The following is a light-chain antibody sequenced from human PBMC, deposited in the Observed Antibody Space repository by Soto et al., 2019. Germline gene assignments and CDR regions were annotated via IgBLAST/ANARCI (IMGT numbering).Light chain of an antibody. J-gene: IGKJ3*01. CDR2: GAS. CDR1: QSVSSN. Sequence: EIVMTQSPATLSVSPGERATLSCRASQSVSSNLAWYQQKPGQAPRLLIYGASTRATGIPARFSGSGSGTEFTLTISSLQSEDVAVYYCQQYNNWPPQVTLGHGTKVDIK. CDR3: QQYNNWPPQVT. V-gene: IGKV3-15*01.